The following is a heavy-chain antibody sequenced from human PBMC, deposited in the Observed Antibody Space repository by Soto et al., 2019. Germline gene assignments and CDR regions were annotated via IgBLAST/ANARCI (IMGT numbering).Heavy chain of an antibody. J-gene: IGHJ6*04. Sequence: ASVKVSCKASGGTFSSYAISWVRQAPGQGLEWMGGIIPIFGTANYAQKFQGRVTITADKSTSTAYMELSSLRSEDTAVYYCARDLSNVVVVADTAYYYYGMDVWREGTTVTVSS. CDR2: IIPIFGTA. CDR3: ARDLSNVVVVADTAYYYYGMDV. CDR1: GGTFSSYA. D-gene: IGHD2-15*01. V-gene: IGHV1-69*06.